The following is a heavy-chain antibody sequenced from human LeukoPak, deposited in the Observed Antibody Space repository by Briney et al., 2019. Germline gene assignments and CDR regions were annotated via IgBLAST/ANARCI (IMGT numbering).Heavy chain of an antibody. CDR3: ARDSAQYSSSDY. V-gene: IGHV3-21*01. D-gene: IGHD6-6*01. CDR2: ISSSSSYI. CDR1: GFTFSSYS. J-gene: IGHJ4*02. Sequence: GGSLRLSCAASGFTFSSYSMNWVRQAPGKGLEWVSSISSSSSYIYYADSVKGRFTISRDNAKNSLYLQMNSLRAEDTAVYYCARDSAQYSSSDYWGQGTLVTVSS.